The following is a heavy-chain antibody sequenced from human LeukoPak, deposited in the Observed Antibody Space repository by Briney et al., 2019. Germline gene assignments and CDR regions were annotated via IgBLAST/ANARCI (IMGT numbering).Heavy chain of an antibody. Sequence: GGSLRLSCAASGFTFSDYYMSWIRQAPGKGLEWVSYISFSGSPTQYADSVKGRFTISRDNAKNSLYLQMNSLRDEDTAVYYCARDRAYYYDSSGYYYFDHWGQGTLVTVSS. CDR1: GFTFSDYY. J-gene: IGHJ4*02. CDR3: ARDRAYYYDSSGYYYFDH. V-gene: IGHV3-11*01. D-gene: IGHD3-22*01. CDR2: ISFSGSPT.